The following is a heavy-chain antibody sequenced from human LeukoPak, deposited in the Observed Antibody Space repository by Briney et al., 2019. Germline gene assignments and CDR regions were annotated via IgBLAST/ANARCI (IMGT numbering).Heavy chain of an antibody. CDR3: ARHASTVPNPPHNWFDP. J-gene: IGHJ5*02. CDR1: GGAFSSYA. Sequence: ASVKVSCKASGGAFSSYAISWVRQAPGQGLEWMGRIIPIFGTANYAQKFQGRVTITADKSTSTAYMELSSLSSEDTAVYYCARHASTVPNPPHNWFDPWGQGTLVTVSS. CDR2: IIPIFGTA. D-gene: IGHD4-11*01. V-gene: IGHV1-69*06.